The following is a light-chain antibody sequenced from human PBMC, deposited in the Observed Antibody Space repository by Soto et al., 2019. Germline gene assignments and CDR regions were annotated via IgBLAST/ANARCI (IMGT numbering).Light chain of an antibody. Sequence: SLSPGTLSLTPRERATLSCRASQSVSSSYLAWYQQKPGQAPRLLIYGASSRATGIPDRFSGSGSGTDFTLTINRLEPDDFAVYYCQQYGSSITVGQGTRLENK. J-gene: IGKJ5*01. V-gene: IGKV3-20*01. CDR2: GAS. CDR1: QSVSSSY. CDR3: QQYGSSIT.